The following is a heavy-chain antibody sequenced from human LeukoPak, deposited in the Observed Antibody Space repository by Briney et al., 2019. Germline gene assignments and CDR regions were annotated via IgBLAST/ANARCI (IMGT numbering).Heavy chain of an antibody. CDR2: ISADGGST. CDR3: AKDRSYGSGSYWFWSDAFDI. CDR1: GFTLSYYA. V-gene: IGHV3-23*01. Sequence: PGGSLRLSCAASGFTLSYYAMSWVRQAPGRGLEWISGISADGGSTYYADSVEGRFTISRDNSKNTLYLQMNSLRAEDTAVYYCAKDRSYGSGSYWFWSDAFDIWGQGTMVTVSS. D-gene: IGHD3-10*01. J-gene: IGHJ3*02.